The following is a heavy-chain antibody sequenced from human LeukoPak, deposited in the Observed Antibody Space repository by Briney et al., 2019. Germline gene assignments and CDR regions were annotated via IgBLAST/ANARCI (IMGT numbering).Heavy chain of an antibody. CDR1: GFTFSSYG. V-gene: IGHV3-33*01. Sequence: GGSLRLSCAASGFTFSSYGMHWVRQAPGKGLEWVAVIWYDGSNKYYADSVKGRFTISRDNSKNTLYLQMNSLRAEDTAVYYCARDGTLSYYDFWSGYSSWGQGTLVTVSS. CDR3: ARDGTLSYYDFWSGYSS. J-gene: IGHJ5*02. CDR2: IWYDGSNK. D-gene: IGHD3-3*01.